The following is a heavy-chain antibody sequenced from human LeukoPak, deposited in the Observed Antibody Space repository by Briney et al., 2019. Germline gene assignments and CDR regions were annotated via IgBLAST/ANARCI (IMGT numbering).Heavy chain of an antibody. CDR3: ARGGSSSRYFDL. D-gene: IGHD3-16*01. J-gene: IGHJ2*01. Sequence: SETLSLTCTVSGGSITNYYWSWVRQPPGKGLEWIGYIYYSGSTNYNPSLKSRVTISVDTSKNQFSLNLRSVTAADTAVYFCARGGSSSRYFDLWGRGTLVTVS. CDR1: GGSITNYY. CDR2: IYYSGST. V-gene: IGHV4-59*01.